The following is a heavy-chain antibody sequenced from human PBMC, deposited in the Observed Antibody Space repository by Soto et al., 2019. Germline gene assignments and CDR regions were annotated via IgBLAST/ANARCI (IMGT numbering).Heavy chain of an antibody. D-gene: IGHD2-15*01. V-gene: IGHV3-23*01. J-gene: IGHJ4*02. Sequence: PGVSLRLSCAASGFTFSSYAMGWVRQAPGKGLEWVSAISGSGGSTYYADSVKGRFTISRDNSKNTLYLQMNSLRAEDTAVYYCAKVPGGSLLFWYYFDYWGQGTVVTVSS. CDR1: GFTFSSYA. CDR3: AKVPGGSLLFWYYFDY. CDR2: ISGSGGST.